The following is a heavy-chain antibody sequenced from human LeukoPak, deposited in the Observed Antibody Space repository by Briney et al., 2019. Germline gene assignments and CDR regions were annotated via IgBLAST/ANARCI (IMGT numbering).Heavy chain of an antibody. CDR1: GFTFSSYG. V-gene: IGHV3-33*06. Sequence: GGSLRLSCAASGFTFSSYGMHWVRQAPGKGLEWVAVIWYDGSNKYYADSVKGRFTISRDNSKNTLYLQMNSLRAEDTAVYYCAKELGPMTTVTPVGFDYWGQGTLVTVSS. CDR2: IWYDGSNK. CDR3: AKELGPMTTVTPVGFDY. J-gene: IGHJ4*02. D-gene: IGHD4-17*01.